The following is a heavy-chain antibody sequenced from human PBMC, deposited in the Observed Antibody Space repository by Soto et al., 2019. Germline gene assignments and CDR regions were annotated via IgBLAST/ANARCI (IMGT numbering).Heavy chain of an antibody. V-gene: IGHV5-10-1*01. CDR1: GYSFINCY. CDR3: ARLSHTHDPYYYGMDV. CDR2: IDPCDSYT. J-gene: IGHJ6*02. Sequence: GESLKISCKGSGYSFINCYITWVRQMPGKGREWMGSIDPCDSYTRYNPSFQGHVTISADKSIRTAYLQWSSLKASDTAMYYCARLSHTHDPYYYGMDVWGQGTTVTVSS.